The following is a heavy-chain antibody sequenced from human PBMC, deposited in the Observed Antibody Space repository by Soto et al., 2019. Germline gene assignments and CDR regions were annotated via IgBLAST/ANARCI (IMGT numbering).Heavy chain of an antibody. J-gene: IGHJ6*02. CDR3: ASTSYCNGGSGYSRHYYGMDV. CDR2: ITPFVDTS. V-gene: IGHV1-69*06. Sequence: QVRLVQSGAEVKKPGSSVKVSCKVSGGTFSKYSLSWVRQTPGQGLEWMGGITPFVDTSNYAQRFLGRVTFTAKKSTTTAFLKGRGLNSEDTAFYFCASTSYCNGGSGYSRHYYGMDVWGQGTTVTVSS. D-gene: IGHD2-15*01. CDR1: GGTFSKYS.